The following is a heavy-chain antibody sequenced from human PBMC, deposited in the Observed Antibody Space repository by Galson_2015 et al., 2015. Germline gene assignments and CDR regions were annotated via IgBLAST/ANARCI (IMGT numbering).Heavy chain of an antibody. D-gene: IGHD2-15*01. Sequence: QSGAEVKKPGESLKISCKGSGYSFTSYWIGWVRQMPGKGLEWVGIIYPGDSDTRYSPSFQGQVTISADKSISTAYLQWSSLKASDTAMYYCARHVVEVVVAAGGDAFDIWGQGTMVTVSS. CDR2: IYPGDSDT. CDR1: GYSFTSYW. CDR3: ARHVVEVVVAAGGDAFDI. V-gene: IGHV5-51*01. J-gene: IGHJ3*02.